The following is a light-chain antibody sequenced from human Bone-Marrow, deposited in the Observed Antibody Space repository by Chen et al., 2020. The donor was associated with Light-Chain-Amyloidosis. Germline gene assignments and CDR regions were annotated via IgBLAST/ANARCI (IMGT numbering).Light chain of an antibody. CDR3: QVWDSSSDRPV. CDR1: GIGSLK. Sequence: SYVLTQPPSVSVAPGQTATITCGGTGIGSLKVHWYQQKAGQAPVMVVYDDSDRPSGIPERLSGSNSGNTATLTISRVEAGDEADYYCQVWDSSSDRPVFGGGTKLTVL. V-gene: IGLV3-21*02. J-gene: IGLJ3*02. CDR2: DDS.